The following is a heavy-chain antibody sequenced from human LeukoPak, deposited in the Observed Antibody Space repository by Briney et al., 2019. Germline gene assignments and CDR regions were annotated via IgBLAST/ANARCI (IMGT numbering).Heavy chain of an antibody. J-gene: IGHJ3*02. CDR1: GGSISSYY. D-gene: IGHD6-13*01. CDR2: IYYSGST. CDR3: AGGYSSSWYVDAFDI. Sequence: SETLSLTCTVSGGSISSYYWSWIRQPPGKGLEWIGYIYYSGSTNYNPSLKSRVTIAVDTSKNQFSLKLSSVTAADTAVYYCAGGYSSSWYVDAFDIWGQGTMVTVSS. V-gene: IGHV4-59*01.